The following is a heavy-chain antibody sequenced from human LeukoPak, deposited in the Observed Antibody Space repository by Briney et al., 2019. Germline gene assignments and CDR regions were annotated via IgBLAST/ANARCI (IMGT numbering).Heavy chain of an antibody. V-gene: IGHV3-23*01. J-gene: IGHJ4*02. Sequence: GGSLRLSCAASVFTFSSYAMSWVRQAPGKGLEWVSAISGSGGSTYYADSVKGRFTISRDNSKNTLYLQMNSLRAEDTAVYYCAKDQSSGYCFDYWGQGTQVTVSS. CDR3: AKDQSSGYCFDY. CDR2: ISGSGGST. CDR1: VFTFSSYA. D-gene: IGHD5-12*01.